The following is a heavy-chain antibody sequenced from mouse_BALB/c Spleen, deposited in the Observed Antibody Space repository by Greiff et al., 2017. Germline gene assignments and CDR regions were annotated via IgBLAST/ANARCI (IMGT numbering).Heavy chain of an antibody. V-gene: IGHV5-17*02. CDR2: ISSGSSTI. CDR1: GFTFSSFG. J-gene: IGHJ4*01. CDR3: ARYGNYAMDY. Sequence: EVKLEESGGGLVQPGGSRKLSCAASGFTFSSFGMHWVRQAPEKGLEWVAYISSGSSTIYYADTVKGRFTISRDNPKDTLFLQMTRLRSEDTAMYYCARYGNYAMDYWGQGTSVTVSS. D-gene: IGHD1-1*01.